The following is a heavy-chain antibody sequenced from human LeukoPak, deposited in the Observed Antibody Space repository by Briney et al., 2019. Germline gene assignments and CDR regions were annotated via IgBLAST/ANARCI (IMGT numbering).Heavy chain of an antibody. CDR1: GYTFTGHY. CDR2: IIPNSGGT. CDR3: ARERTISANWFDP. Sequence: GASVKVSRKASGYTFTGHYIHWVRQAPGQGLEWMGRIIPNSGGTKYAKKFQGRVTMTRDTSISTAYMELSRLGSDDTAVYYCARERTISANWFDPWGQGTLVTVSS. D-gene: IGHD3-3*01. J-gene: IGHJ5*02. V-gene: IGHV1-2*06.